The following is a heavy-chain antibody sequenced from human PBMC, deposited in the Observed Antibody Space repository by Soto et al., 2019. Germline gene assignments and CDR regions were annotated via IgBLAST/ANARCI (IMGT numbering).Heavy chain of an antibody. J-gene: IGHJ1*01. V-gene: IGHV3-23*01. D-gene: IGHD2-2*01. CDR3: VSNSPLSTSKYFQH. CDR2: INSGGTT. Sequence: GGSLRLSCAASGFTFSSYTMRWVRQAPGKGLEWVSSINSGGTTFYTDSVKGRCTISRDNSKNMVYLQMNSLRAEDTAVYYCVSNSPLSTSKYFQHWGQGTLVTVSS. CDR1: GFTFSSYT.